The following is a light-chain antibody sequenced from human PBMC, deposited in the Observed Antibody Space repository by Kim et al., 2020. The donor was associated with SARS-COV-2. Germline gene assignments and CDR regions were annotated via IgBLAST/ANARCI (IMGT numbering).Light chain of an antibody. Sequence: GQPASISCRSSQSLVYRDGNTHLTWFQQRPGQSPRRLIYKVSNRDSGVPDRFSGSGSGTDFTLKISRVEADDVGVYYCMQGTRWPYNFGQGTKLEI. V-gene: IGKV2-30*01. CDR3: MQGTRWPYN. CDR1: QSLVYRDGNTH. CDR2: KVS. J-gene: IGKJ2*01.